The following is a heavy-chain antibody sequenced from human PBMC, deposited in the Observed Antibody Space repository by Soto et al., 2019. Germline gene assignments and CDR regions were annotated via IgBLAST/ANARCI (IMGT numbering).Heavy chain of an antibody. D-gene: IGHD6-13*01. V-gene: IGHV1-2*04. CDR3: AREYSSPHYYYYYGMDV. Sequence: ASVKVSCKASGYTFTGYYMHWVRQAPGQGLEWMGWINPNSGGTNYAQKFQGWVTMTRDTSTSTAYMELSRLRSDDTAVYYCAREYSSPHYYYYYGMDVWGQGTTVTVSS. CDR1: GYTFTGYY. CDR2: INPNSGGT. J-gene: IGHJ6*02.